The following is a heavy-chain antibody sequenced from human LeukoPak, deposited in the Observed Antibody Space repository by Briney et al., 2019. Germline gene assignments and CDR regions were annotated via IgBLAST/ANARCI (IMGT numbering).Heavy chain of an antibody. CDR3: ARGERVVPAATNDY. Sequence: ASVKVSCKASGCTFTSYGISWVRQAPGQGLEWMGWISAYNGNTNYAQKLQGRVTMTTDTSTSTAYMELRSLRSDDTAVYYCARGERVVPAATNDYWGQGTLVTVSS. CDR1: GCTFTSYG. V-gene: IGHV1-18*01. J-gene: IGHJ4*02. CDR2: ISAYNGNT. D-gene: IGHD2-2*01.